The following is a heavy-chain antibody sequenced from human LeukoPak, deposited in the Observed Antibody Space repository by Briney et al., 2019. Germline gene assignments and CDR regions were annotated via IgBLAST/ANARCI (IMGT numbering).Heavy chain of an antibody. D-gene: IGHD2-2*01. CDR1: GYTFTSYG. J-gene: IGHJ3*02. V-gene: IGHV1-18*01. Sequence: ASVKVSCKASGYTFTSYGISWVRQAPGQGLEWMGWISAYNGNTNYAQKLQGRVTMTTDTSTSTAYMELRSLRSDDTAVYYCARLLVVPAAPDAFDIWGQGTMVTVSS. CDR3: ARLLVVPAAPDAFDI. CDR2: ISAYNGNT.